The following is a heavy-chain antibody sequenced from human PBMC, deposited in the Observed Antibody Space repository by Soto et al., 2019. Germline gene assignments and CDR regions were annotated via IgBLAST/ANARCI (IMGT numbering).Heavy chain of an antibody. D-gene: IGHD2-15*01. CDR3: ARGLRRYCSGGSCSYFDY. V-gene: IGHV3-72*01. J-gene: IGHJ4*02. CDR1: GFTFSDHY. Sequence: PGGSLRLSCAASGFTFSDHYMDWVRQAPGKGLEWVGRTRNKANSYTTEYAASVKGRFTISRDDSKNSLYLQMNSLKTEDTAVYYCARGLRRYCSGGSCSYFDYWGQGTLVTVYS. CDR2: TRNKANSYTT.